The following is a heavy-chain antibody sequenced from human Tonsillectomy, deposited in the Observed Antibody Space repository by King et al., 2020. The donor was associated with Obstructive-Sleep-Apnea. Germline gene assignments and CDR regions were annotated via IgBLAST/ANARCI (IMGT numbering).Heavy chain of an antibody. J-gene: IGHJ3*02. CDR3: ARDKGPNYYDSSGYLDAFDI. V-gene: IGHV1-69*09. Sequence: VQLVQSGAEVKKPGSSVKVSCKASGGTFSSYGISWVRQAPGQGLEWMGGIIPILGVANYAQKFQGRVTITADKSTSTAYMELSSLRSEDTAVDYCARDKGPNYYDSSGYLDAFDIWGQGTVVTVSS. CDR2: IIPILGVA. CDR1: GGTFSSYG. D-gene: IGHD3-22*01.